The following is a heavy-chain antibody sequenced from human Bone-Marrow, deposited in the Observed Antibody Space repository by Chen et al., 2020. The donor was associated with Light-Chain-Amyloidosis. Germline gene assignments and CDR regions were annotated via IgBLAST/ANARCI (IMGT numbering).Heavy chain of an antibody. Sequence: QVHLVESGGRLLQPGKSVRLSCETSGFTFISYAIHWVRQAPGKGLEWLAVISHDGEEKYYADSVRGRFNISRDNSKNTLFLQMSSLRVEDTALYYCVILSSGDFGSALWGQGTLVTVSS. CDR2: ISHDGEEK. D-gene: IGHD3-10*01. CDR3: VILSSGDFGSAL. J-gene: IGHJ4*02. V-gene: IGHV3-30*04. CDR1: GFTFISYA.